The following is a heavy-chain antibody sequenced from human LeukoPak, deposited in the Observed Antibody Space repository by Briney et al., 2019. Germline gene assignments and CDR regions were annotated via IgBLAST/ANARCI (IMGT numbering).Heavy chain of an antibody. V-gene: IGHV4-38-2*02. CDR3: ARDPVYSGWYAERAFDI. CDR1: GYSISSGYY. CDR2: IYHSGST. Sequence: SETLSLTCAVSGYSISSGYYWGWIRQPPGKGLEWIGSIYHSGSTYYNPSLKSRYNISVDTSKNQFSLKLSSVTAADTAVYYCARDPVYSGWYAERAFDIWGQGTMVTVSS. J-gene: IGHJ3*02. D-gene: IGHD6-19*01.